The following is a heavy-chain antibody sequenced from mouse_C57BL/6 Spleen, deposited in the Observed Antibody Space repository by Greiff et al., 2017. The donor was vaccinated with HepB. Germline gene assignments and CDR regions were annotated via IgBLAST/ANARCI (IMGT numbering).Heavy chain of an antibody. CDR1: GFTFSSYA. CDR3: ARAGPSSTVVATRYFDV. V-gene: IGHV5-4*01. J-gene: IGHJ1*03. Sequence: EVQGVESGGGLVKPGGSLKLSCAASGFTFSSYAMSWVRQTPEKRLEWVATISDGGSYTYYPDNVKGRFTISRDNAKNNLYLQMSHLKSEDTAMYYCARAGPSSTVVATRYFDVWGTGTTVTVSS. D-gene: IGHD1-1*01. CDR2: ISDGGSYT.